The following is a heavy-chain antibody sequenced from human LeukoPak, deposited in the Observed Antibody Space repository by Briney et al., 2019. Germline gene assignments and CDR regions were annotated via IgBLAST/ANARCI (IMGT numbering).Heavy chain of an antibody. Sequence: PSVKVSCKASAYTFNEYFIHWVRQAPGQGLEWMGWINPRNGHTEIAQNFQGRVTLTRDTSITTAYMDLITLKSDDTAVFYCAKDIDSSSGFDYWGQGTLVTVSS. J-gene: IGHJ4*02. CDR1: AYTFNEYF. V-gene: IGHV1-2*02. CDR2: INPRNGHT. D-gene: IGHD6-6*01. CDR3: AKDIDSSSGFDY.